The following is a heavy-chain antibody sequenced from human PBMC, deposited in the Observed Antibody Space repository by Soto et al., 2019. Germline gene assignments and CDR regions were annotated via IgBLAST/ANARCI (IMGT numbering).Heavy chain of an antibody. CDR3: AHRRSSGWSDAFYI. D-gene: IGHD6-19*01. Sequence: QITLKESGTTLVKPTQTLTLTCTFSGFSLSTSGVGVGWIRQPPGKALEWLALIYWDDDKRYSPSLKSRLTITKDTSKNQVVRTMTNIDPVDTATYYWAHRRSSGWSDAFYIWGQGTMVTVSS. CDR1: GFSLSTSGVG. CDR2: IYWDDDK. J-gene: IGHJ3*02. V-gene: IGHV2-5*02.